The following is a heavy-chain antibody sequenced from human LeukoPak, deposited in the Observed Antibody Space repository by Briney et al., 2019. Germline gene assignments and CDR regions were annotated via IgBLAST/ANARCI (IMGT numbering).Heavy chain of an antibody. CDR3: ARVGDSSSWYNYFDP. J-gene: IGHJ5*02. Sequence: ASVKVSCKASGYTFTSYAIHWVRQAPGQRLEWMGWINAGNGNTKYSQNFQGRVTITRDTSASTAYMELRSLRSEDTAVYYCARVGDSSSWYNYFDPWGQGTLVTVSS. D-gene: IGHD6-13*01. CDR1: GYTFTSYA. V-gene: IGHV1-3*01. CDR2: INAGNGNT.